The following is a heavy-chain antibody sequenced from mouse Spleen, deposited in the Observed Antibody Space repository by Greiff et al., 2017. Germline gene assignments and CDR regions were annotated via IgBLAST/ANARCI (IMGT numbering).Heavy chain of an antibody. Sequence: QVQLQQPGAELVRPGSSVKLSCKASGYTFTSYWMDWVKQRPGQGLEWIGNIYPSDSETHYNQKFKDKATLTVDKSSSTAYMHLSSLTSEDSAVYYCASYGNYWFAYWGQGTLVTVSA. CDR3: ASYGNYWFAY. CDR1: GYTFTSYW. J-gene: IGHJ3*01. D-gene: IGHD2-1*01. V-gene: IGHV1-61*01. CDR2: IYPSDSET.